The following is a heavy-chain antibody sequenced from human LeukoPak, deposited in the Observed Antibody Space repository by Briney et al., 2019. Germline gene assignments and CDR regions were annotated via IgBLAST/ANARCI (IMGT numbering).Heavy chain of an antibody. CDR1: GFTFSSYG. CDR2: IWYDGSNK. J-gene: IGHJ4*02. V-gene: IGHV3-33*01. CDR3: ARDPRSGYRYYFDY. D-gene: IGHD3-22*01. Sequence: SGGSLRLSCAASGFTFSSYGMHWVRQAPGKGLEWVAVIWYDGSNKYYADSVKGRFTISRDNSKNTLYLQMNSQRAEDTAVYYCARDPRSGYRYYFDYWGQGTLVTVSS.